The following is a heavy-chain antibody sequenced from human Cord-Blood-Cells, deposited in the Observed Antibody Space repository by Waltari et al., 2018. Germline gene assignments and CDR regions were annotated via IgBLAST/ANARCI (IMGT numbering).Heavy chain of an antibody. CDR1: GGSFSGYY. J-gene: IGHJ4*02. CDR3: ARGTDWADY. Sequence: QVQLQQWGAGLLKPSETLSLTCAVYGGSFSGYYWSWIRQPPGKGLGWTGEINHSGSTNYNPSLKSRVTISVDTSKNQFSLKLSSVTAADTAGYYCARGTDWADYWGQGTLVTVSS. V-gene: IGHV4-34*01. CDR2: INHSGST. D-gene: IGHD3-9*01.